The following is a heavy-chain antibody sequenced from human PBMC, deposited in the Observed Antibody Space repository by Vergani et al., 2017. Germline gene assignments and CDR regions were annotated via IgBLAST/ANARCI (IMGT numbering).Heavy chain of an antibody. J-gene: IGHJ3*02. V-gene: IGHV3-11*01. CDR2: ISSSGSTI. CDR1: GFTFRDYY. D-gene: IGHD4-17*01. CDR3: SRHPRYGDYADAMDI. Sequence: QVQLVESGGGLVKPGGSLRLSCAASGFTFRDYYISWIRQAPGKGLELVSYISSSGSTIYHAVSVKGLFTSSRDNAKNSLYLQRNSLRAEDTAVSYCSRHPRYGDYADAMDIWGQGTMVTVSS.